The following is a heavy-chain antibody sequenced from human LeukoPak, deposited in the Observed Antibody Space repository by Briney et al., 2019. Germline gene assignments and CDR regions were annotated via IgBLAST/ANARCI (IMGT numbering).Heavy chain of an antibody. Sequence: TGGSLRLSCAASGFNFNNYGMSWVRQAPGKGLECVSAISGSGSITYYADSVKGRFTISRDNSKNTPYLQMNSLRVEDTAVYYCAKDLKFNYVWEAGFWGQGTLVTVSS. CDR2: ISGSGSIT. J-gene: IGHJ4*02. D-gene: IGHD3-16*01. V-gene: IGHV3-23*01. CDR3: AKDLKFNYVWEAGF. CDR1: GFNFNNYG.